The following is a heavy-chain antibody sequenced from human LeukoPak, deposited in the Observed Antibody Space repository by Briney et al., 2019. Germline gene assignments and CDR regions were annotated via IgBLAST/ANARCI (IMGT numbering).Heavy chain of an antibody. D-gene: IGHD1-26*01. CDR1: GGSISSYY. V-gene: IGHV4-59*01. CDR2: IHYTGST. Sequence: SETLSLTCTVSGGSISSYYWSWIRQSPGKGLECIGYIHYTGSTNYNPSLKSRVTISVDTSKNQFSLKLSSVTAADTAVYYCARVGVVGATFDPWGQGTLVTVSS. CDR3: ARVGVVGATFDP. J-gene: IGHJ5*02.